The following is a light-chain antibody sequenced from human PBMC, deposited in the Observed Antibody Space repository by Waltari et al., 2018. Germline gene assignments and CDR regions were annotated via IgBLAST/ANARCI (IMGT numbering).Light chain of an antibody. Sequence: DIQMTQYPSPRSASVGDRVTITCRASQGNSNYLAWYQQKPGKVPKLLIYAASTLQSGVPSRFSGSGSGTDFTLTISSLQPEDVATYYCQKYNSAPPWTFGQGTKVEIK. CDR1: QGNSNY. CDR3: QKYNSAPPWT. J-gene: IGKJ1*01. V-gene: IGKV1-27*01. CDR2: AAS.